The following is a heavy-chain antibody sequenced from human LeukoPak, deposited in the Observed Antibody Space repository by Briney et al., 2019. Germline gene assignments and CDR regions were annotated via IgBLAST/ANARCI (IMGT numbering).Heavy chain of an antibody. Sequence: GGSLRLSCAASGFTFSDYWMNWIRQAPGKGLEWVARIMKDGTEKYYVESIKGRLTISRDNAKNALYLQMNGLRAEDTGVYYCARGHLDPWGQGTLVTVSS. V-gene: IGHV3-7*01. CDR2: IMKDGTEK. CDR1: GFTFSDYW. CDR3: ARGHLDP. J-gene: IGHJ5*02.